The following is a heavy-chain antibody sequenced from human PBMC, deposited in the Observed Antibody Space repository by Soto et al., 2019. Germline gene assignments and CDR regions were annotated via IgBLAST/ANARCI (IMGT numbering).Heavy chain of an antibody. D-gene: IGHD4-17*01. J-gene: IGHJ6*02. CDR3: ARQLTQTYGGNSNYYDDMDV. CDR1: GFTFSSYA. CDR2: ISYDGSNK. V-gene: IGHV3-30*04. Sequence: GGSLRLSCAASGFTFSSYAMHWVRQAPGKGLEWVAVISYDGSNKYYTDSVKGRFTISRDNSKNTLYLQMNRLRAEDTAVYYCARQLTQTYGGNSNYYDDMDVWGQGTTGTVSS.